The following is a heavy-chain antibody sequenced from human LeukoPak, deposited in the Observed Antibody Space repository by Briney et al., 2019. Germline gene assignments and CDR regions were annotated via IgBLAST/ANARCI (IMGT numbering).Heavy chain of an antibody. Sequence: GGSLRLSCAASGFAFSSYAMSWARQAPGKGLEWVSVISGSGDSTYYADSVKGRFTISRDNSKNTLYLQMNSLRAEDTAVYYCAKVNPSDDSNAQGFDYWGQGTLVTVSS. D-gene: IGHD3-22*01. CDR2: ISGSGDST. V-gene: IGHV3-23*01. J-gene: IGHJ4*02. CDR3: AKVNPSDDSNAQGFDY. CDR1: GFAFSSYA.